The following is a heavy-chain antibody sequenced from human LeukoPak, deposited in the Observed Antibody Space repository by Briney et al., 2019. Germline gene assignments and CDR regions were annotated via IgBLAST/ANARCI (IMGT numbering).Heavy chain of an antibody. CDR2: VDPEDGET. D-gene: IGHD6-13*01. V-gene: IGHV1-69-2*01. J-gene: IGHJ4*02. CDR1: GYTFTDYY. Sequence: ASVKISCKVSGYTFTDYYMHWVQQAPGKGLEWMGLVDPEDGETIYAEKFQGRVTMTADTSTDTAYMELSSLRSEDTAVYYCATGRPAASDYWSQGTLVTVSS. CDR3: ATGRPAASDY.